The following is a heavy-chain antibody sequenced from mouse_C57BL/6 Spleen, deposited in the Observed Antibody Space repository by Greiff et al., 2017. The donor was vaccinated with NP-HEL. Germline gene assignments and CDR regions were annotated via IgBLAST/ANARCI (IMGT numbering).Heavy chain of an antibody. J-gene: IGHJ2*01. CDR1: GYTFTDYY. CDR2: INPNNGGT. V-gene: IGHV1-26*01. CDR3: ARYTTVVALYYFDY. Sequence: VQLQQSGPELVKPGASVKISCKASGYTFTDYYMNWVKQSHGKSLEWIGDINPNNGGTSYNQKFKGKATLTVDKSSSTAYMELRSLTSEDSAVYYCARYTTVVALYYFDYWGQGTTLTVSS. D-gene: IGHD1-1*01.